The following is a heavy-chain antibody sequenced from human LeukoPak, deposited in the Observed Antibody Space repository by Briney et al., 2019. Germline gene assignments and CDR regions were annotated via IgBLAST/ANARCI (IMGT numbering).Heavy chain of an antibody. D-gene: IGHD3-22*01. J-gene: IGHJ4*02. CDR2: IYSGGST. V-gene: IGHV3-53*05. Sequence: PGGSLRLSCAASGFTASSNYMSWVRQAPGKGLEWVSVIYSGGSTYYADSVKGRFTISRDNSKNTLYLQMNSLRAEDTAVYYCAKAPGDDSSGYYDYWGQGTLVTVSS. CDR1: GFTASSNY. CDR3: AKAPGDDSSGYYDY.